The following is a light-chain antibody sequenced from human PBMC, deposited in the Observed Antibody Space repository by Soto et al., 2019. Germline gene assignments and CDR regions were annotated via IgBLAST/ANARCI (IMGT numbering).Light chain of an antibody. CDR3: QQRSNWPPG. CDR1: QSVSSY. CDR2: DAS. J-gene: IGKJ4*02. Sequence: EIVLTQSPATLSLSPGERATLSCRASQSVSSYLAWYQQKPGQAPRPLIYDASNRATGIPARFSGSGSGTDFTLTISSLEPEDFAVYYCQQRSNWPPGFGGGTKVEIK. V-gene: IGKV3-11*01.